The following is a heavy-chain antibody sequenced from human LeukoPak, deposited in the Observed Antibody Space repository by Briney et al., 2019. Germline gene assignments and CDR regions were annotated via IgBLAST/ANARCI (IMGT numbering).Heavy chain of an antibody. CDR1: GGSISSYY. D-gene: IGHD3-16*02. J-gene: IGHJ4*02. CDR3: ARDQGPGGELSLYDY. Sequence: SETLSLTCTVSGGSISSYYWSWIRQPPGKGLEWIGYIYYSGSTNYNPSLKSRVTISVDTSKNQFSLKLSSVTAADTAVYYCARDQGPGGELSLYDYWGQGTLVTVSS. V-gene: IGHV4-59*01. CDR2: IYYSGST.